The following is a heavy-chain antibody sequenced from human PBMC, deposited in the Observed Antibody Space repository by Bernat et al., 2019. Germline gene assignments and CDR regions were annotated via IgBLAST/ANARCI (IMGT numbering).Heavy chain of an antibody. D-gene: IGHD3-10*01. J-gene: IGHJ4*02. CDR2: ISSSSSTI. Sequence: EVQLVESGGGLVQPGGSLRLSCAASGFTFSSYSMNWVRQAPGKGLEWVSYISSSSSTIYYADSVKGRFTISRDKAKNSLYLQMNSLRDEDTAVYYCARGPSTMVQGVISDYWGQGTLVTVSS. CDR1: GFTFSSYS. V-gene: IGHV3-48*02. CDR3: ARGPSTMVQGVISDY.